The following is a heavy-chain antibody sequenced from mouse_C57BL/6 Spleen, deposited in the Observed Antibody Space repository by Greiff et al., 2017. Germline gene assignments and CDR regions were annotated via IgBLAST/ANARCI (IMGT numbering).Heavy chain of an antibody. J-gene: IGHJ3*01. CDR1: GFNIKDDY. CDR3: TTLSFGAY. V-gene: IGHV14-4*01. CDR2: IDPENGDT. Sequence: EVQVVESGAELVRPGASVKLSCTASGFNIKDDYMHWVKQRPEQGLEWIGWIDPENGDTEYASEFQGKATITADTSSNTAYLQLSSLTSEDTAVYYCTTLSFGAYWGQGTLVTVSA.